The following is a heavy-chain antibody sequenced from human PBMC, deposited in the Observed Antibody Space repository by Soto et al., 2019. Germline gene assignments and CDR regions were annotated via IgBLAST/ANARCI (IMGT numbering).Heavy chain of an antibody. CDR2: IYYSGRT. CDR1: GGSISSYY. D-gene: IGHD6-13*01. CDR3: ARDLAGPVDY. Sequence: QVQLQESGPGLVKPSETLSLTCTVSGGSISSYYWSWIRQPPGKGLEWIGYIYYSGRTNYNPTLNRLVTISVDTSKNQFSRKLSSVTAADTAVYYCARDLAGPVDYWGQVTLVTVSS. J-gene: IGHJ4*02. V-gene: IGHV4-59*01.